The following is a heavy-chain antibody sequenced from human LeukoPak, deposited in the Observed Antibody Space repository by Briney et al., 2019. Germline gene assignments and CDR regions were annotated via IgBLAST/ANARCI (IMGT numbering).Heavy chain of an antibody. CDR2: IYYSGST. V-gene: IGHV4-39*01. CDR3: ARYVVYGSGKYYFDY. D-gene: IGHD3-10*01. J-gene: IGHJ4*02. Sequence: SETLSLTCTVSGGSISSSDYYWGWVRQPPGKGLEWIGSIYYSGSTYYNPSLKSRVTISVDTSENQFSLKLSSVTAADTAVYYCARYVVYGSGKYYFDYWGQGTLVTVSS. CDR1: GGSISSSDYY.